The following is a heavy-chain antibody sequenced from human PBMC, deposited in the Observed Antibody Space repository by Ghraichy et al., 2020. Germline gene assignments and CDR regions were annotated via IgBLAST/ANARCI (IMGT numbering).Heavy chain of an antibody. V-gene: IGHV4-59*01. CDR2: IYYSGST. CDR3: ARLLRYFDWSSMDV. CDR1: GGSISSYY. J-gene: IGHJ6*02. Sequence: SQTLSLTCTVSGGSISSYYWSWIRQPPGKGLEWFGYIYYSGSTNYNPSLKSRVTISVDTSKNQFSLKLSSVTAADTAVYYCARLLRYFDWSSMDVWGQGTTVTVSS. D-gene: IGHD3-9*01.